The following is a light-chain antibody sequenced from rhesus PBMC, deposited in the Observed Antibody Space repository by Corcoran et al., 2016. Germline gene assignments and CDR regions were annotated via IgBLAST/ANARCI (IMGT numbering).Light chain of an antibody. J-gene: IGLJ1*01. CDR2: EVS. CDR3: SSYTASNTFI. CDR1: SSDIGGYNY. Sequence: QAALTQPRSVSGSPVQSVTISCTGTSSDIGGYNYVSWYQQNPDTAPKLMIYEVSKRPSGVPDRFSASKSGNTASLTISGLQAEDEADYYCSSYTASNTFIFGAGTRLTVL. V-gene: IGLV2-32*02.